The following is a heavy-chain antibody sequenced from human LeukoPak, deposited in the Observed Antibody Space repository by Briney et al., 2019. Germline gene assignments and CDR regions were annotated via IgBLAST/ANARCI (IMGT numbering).Heavy chain of an antibody. V-gene: IGHV3-21*01. CDR3: ARDSSRSGSYLYYNYGMDV. CDR1: GFTFSSYS. Sequence: GGSLRLSRAASGFTFSSYSMNWVRQAPGKGLEWVSSISSSSSYIYYADSVKGRFTISRDNAKNSLYLQMNSLRAEDTAVYYCARDSSRSGSYLYYNYGMDVWGQGTTVTVSS. J-gene: IGHJ6*02. CDR2: ISSSSSYI. D-gene: IGHD3-10*01.